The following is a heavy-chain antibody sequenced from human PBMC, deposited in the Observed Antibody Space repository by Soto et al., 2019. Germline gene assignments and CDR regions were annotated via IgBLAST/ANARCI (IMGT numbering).Heavy chain of an antibody. J-gene: IGHJ6*02. CDR3: ARGVRTGFYGMDV. D-gene: IGHD3-10*01. CDR1: GGTLSNYA. CDR2: IIPIFGTS. V-gene: IGHV1-69*01. Sequence: QVQLVQSGAEVKKPGSSVKVSCKASGGTLSNYALSWVRQAPGQGLEWVGGIIPIFGTSNYAQNFQGRVTITADESTSTAYMELSSLRSEDTAVYYCARGVRTGFYGMDVWGQGTTDTVSS.